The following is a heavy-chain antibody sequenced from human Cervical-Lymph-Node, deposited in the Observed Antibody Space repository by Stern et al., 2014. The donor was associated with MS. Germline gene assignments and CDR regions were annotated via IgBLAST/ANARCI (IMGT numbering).Heavy chain of an antibody. J-gene: IGHJ4*02. CDR2: ISPRDSDT. Sequence: EVQLVESGAEVKKPGDSLRISCKGSGYDFNTYWIAWVRQMPGPGLALMGMISPRDSDTRYSPSFQGQFTISADKSIRTAYLQWRSLKASDTALYFCARWGDGDASLDYWGQGALVSVSS. V-gene: IGHV5-51*01. D-gene: IGHD4-17*01. CDR3: ARWGDGDASLDY. CDR1: GYDFNTYW.